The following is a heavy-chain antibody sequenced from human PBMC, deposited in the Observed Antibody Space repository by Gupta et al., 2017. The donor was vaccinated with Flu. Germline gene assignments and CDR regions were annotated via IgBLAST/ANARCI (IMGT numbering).Heavy chain of an antibody. J-gene: IGHJ4*02. CDR2: ISDDGSNE. CDR3: AKGGRHNWNYDGDY. Sequence: QVQLVDSGGGVVQPGGSLRLTCASSGITLSSYGMHWVRQTPVKGLEWVAVISDDGSNEWYADSVRGRFTISRDNSKNTLFLQMNSLRPEDTAVYYCAKGGRHNWNYDGDYWGQGTLVTVSS. D-gene: IGHD1-7*01. CDR1: GITLSSYG. V-gene: IGHV3-30*18.